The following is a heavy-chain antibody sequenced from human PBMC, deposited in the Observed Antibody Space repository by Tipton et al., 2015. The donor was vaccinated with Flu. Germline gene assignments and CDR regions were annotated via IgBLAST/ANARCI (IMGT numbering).Heavy chain of an antibody. CDR3: ARVSPRRVTAIVVVMLPEGYFDY. CDR1: GDSIRSSNY. D-gene: IGHD3-22*01. J-gene: IGHJ4*02. Sequence: TLSLTCAVSGDSIRSSNYCWGWIRQPPGKGLEWIGNIFHSGNTYHNPSLKSRVTMTIDTSKNQFSLKLSSVTAADTAVYYCARVSPRRVTAIVVVMLPEGYFDYWGQGTPVIVSS. CDR2: IFHSGNT. V-gene: IGHV4-39*07.